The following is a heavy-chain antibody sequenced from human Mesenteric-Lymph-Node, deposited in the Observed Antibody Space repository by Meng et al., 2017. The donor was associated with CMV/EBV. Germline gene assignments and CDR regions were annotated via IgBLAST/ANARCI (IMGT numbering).Heavy chain of an antibody. Sequence: GESLKISCAASGFTFSSYEMNWVRQAPGKGLEWISYISGSGSPKYYADSVKGRFTISRDNAKNSVYLQTNSLRVEDTAVYYCARVYMTSTSDYWGQGTLVTVSS. CDR3: ARVYMTSTSDY. D-gene: IGHD2-2*02. J-gene: IGHJ4*02. CDR2: ISGSGSPK. V-gene: IGHV3-48*03. CDR1: GFTFSSYE.